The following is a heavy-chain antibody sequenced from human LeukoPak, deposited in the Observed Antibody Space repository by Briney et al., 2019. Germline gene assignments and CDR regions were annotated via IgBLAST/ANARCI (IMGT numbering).Heavy chain of an antibody. D-gene: IGHD3-22*01. CDR1: GGSSSGYY. Sequence: SETLSLTCAVYGGSSSGYYWSWIRQPPGKGLEWIGEINHSGSTNYNPSLKSRVTISVDTSKNQFSLKLSSVTAADTAVYYCARGQREWDSSGYYFPVRHFDYWGQGTLVTVSS. V-gene: IGHV4-34*01. CDR2: INHSGST. J-gene: IGHJ4*02. CDR3: ARGQREWDSSGYYFPVRHFDY.